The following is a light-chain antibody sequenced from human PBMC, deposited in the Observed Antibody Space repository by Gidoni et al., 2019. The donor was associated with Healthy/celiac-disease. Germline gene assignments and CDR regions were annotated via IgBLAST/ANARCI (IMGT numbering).Light chain of an antibody. CDR1: QSVSSY. CDR2: DAS. V-gene: IGKV3-11*01. J-gene: IGKJ4*01. CDR3: QQRSNWPPLT. Sequence: EIVLTQSTATLSLSPGERATLSCRASQSVSSYLAWYQQKPGQAPRLLIYDASNSATGIPARFSGSGSGTDFTLTISSLAPEDFAVYYCQQRSNWPPLTFGGGTKVDIK.